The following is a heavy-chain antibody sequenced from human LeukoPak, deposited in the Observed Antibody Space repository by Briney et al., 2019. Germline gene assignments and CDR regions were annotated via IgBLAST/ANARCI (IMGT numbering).Heavy chain of an antibody. V-gene: IGHV4-34*01. J-gene: IGHJ3*02. Sequence: SETLSLTCAVYGGSFSGYYWSWIRQPPGKGLEWIGEINHSGSTNYNPSLKSRVTISVDTSKNQFSLKLSSVTAADTAVYYCARGLYCTNGVCYRDAFDIWGQGTMVTVSS. D-gene: IGHD2-8*01. CDR1: GGSFSGYY. CDR3: ARGLYCTNGVCYRDAFDI. CDR2: INHSGST.